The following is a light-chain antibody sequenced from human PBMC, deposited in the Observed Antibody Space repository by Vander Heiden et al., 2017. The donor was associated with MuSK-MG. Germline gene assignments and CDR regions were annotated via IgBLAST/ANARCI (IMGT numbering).Light chain of an antibody. CDR1: SGHSSFA. CDR2: LNSDGSH. J-gene: IGLJ2*01. CDR3: QTWGTAIRV. Sequence: QLVLTQSPSASASLGASVTLTCTLSSGHSSFAIAWHQQQPEKGPRFLMNLNSDGSHRKGDGIPDRFSGSSSGAERYLTISSLQSEDEADYYCQTWGTAIRVFGGGTKLTVL. V-gene: IGLV4-69*01.